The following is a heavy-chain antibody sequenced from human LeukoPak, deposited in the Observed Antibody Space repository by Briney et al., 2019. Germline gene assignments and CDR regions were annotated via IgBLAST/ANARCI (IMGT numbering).Heavy chain of an antibody. CDR3: ARDRGYNAFDI. Sequence: PGGSLRLSCAASGFTFSDNYMSWIRQAPGKGLEWISYISSSGSTIYYADSVEGRFTISRDNAKNSLYLQMNSLRADDTAEYYCARDRGYNAFDIWGQGTMVTVSS. CDR2: ISSSGSTI. CDR1: GFTFSDNY. D-gene: IGHD5-18*01. V-gene: IGHV3-11*04. J-gene: IGHJ3*02.